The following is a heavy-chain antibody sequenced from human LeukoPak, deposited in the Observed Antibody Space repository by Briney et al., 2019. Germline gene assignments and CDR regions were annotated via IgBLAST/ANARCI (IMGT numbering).Heavy chain of an antibody. Sequence: ASVKVSCKASGYTFTSYGINWVRQAPGQGLEWMGWISTYNGDTNYAQKLQGRVTMTRDTSTSTVYMELSSLRSEDTAVYYCARDRPYYDSSGGGFDYWGQGTLVTVSS. CDR2: ISTYNGDT. CDR1: GYTFTSYG. D-gene: IGHD3-22*01. J-gene: IGHJ4*02. V-gene: IGHV1-18*01. CDR3: ARDRPYYDSSGGGFDY.